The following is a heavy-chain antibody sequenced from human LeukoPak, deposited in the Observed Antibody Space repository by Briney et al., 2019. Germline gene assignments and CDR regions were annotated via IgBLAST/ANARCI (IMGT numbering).Heavy chain of an antibody. D-gene: IGHD2-2*01. CDR3: AKHRFYCSGTGCQPQNHYAMDV. J-gene: IGHJ6*02. Sequence: PGGSLRLSCAPSGLTFDDYAMHWVRHAPGKGLEWVSLISGDGSSTYYADSVKGRFTISKDNSKNSLFLQMNSLRAEDSALYYCAKHRFYCSGTGCQPQNHYAMDVWGQGTTVTVSS. CDR1: GLTFDDYA. CDR2: ISGDGSST. V-gene: IGHV3-43*02.